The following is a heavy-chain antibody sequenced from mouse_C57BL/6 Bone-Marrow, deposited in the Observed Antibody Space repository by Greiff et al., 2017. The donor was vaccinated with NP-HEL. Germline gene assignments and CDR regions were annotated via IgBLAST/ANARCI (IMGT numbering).Heavy chain of an antibody. V-gene: IGHV3-6*01. CDR3: ARTSLGQAY. J-gene: IGHJ3*01. Sequence: EVKLVESGPGLVKPSQSLSLTCSVTGYSITSGYYWNWIRQFPGNKLEWMGYISYDGSNNYNPSLKNRISITRDTSKNQFFLKLNSVPTEDTATYYCARTSLGQAYWGQGTLVTVSA. CDR1: GYSITSGYY. D-gene: IGHD3-3*01. CDR2: ISYDGSN.